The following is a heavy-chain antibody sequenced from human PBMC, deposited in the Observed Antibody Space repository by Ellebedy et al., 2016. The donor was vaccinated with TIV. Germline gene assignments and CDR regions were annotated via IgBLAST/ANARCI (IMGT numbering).Heavy chain of an antibody. J-gene: IGHJ4*02. CDR2: INPNNGGT. Sequence: AASVKVSCKASGYTFTGYYMHWVRQAPGQGLEWMGWINPNNGGTSYAQKFQGRVTVTRDMSTSTVYMDMSSLRSEDTAVYYCATDLGTVTTLRRTYYFDYWGQGTLVTVSS. V-gene: IGHV1-2*02. D-gene: IGHD4-17*01. CDR1: GYTFTGYY. CDR3: ATDLGTVTTLRRTYYFDY.